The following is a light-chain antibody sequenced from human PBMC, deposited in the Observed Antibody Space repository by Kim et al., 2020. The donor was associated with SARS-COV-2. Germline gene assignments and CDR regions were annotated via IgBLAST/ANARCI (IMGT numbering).Light chain of an antibody. J-gene: IGLJ1*01. CDR1: SSDVGGYNY. V-gene: IGLV2-14*01. Sequence: QSVVTQPASVSGSPGQSITISCTGTSSDVGGYNYVSWYQQHPGKAPKLMIYDVSKRPSGVSNRFSGSKSGNTASLTISGLQAEDEADYYCSSYTSSSNYVFGTGTKVTVL. CDR3: SSYTSSSNYV. CDR2: DVS.